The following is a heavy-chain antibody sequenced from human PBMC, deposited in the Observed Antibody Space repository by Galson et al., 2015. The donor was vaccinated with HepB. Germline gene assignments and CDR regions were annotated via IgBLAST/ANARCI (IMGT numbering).Heavy chain of an antibody. J-gene: IGHJ4*02. Sequence: QSGAEVKQPGESLKISCQASGYSFTGFWVGWVRQMPGKGLEWMGIIYPGDSDTKYNPSFRGQVTISTDNSIRTAYLQWSSLKASDTAVYYWARQQYSGLLTGSYTGADYSDYWGQGTLVTVST. CDR3: ARQQYSGLLTGSYTGADYSDY. V-gene: IGHV5-51*01. CDR1: GYSFTGFW. D-gene: IGHD3-9*01. CDR2: IYPGDSDT.